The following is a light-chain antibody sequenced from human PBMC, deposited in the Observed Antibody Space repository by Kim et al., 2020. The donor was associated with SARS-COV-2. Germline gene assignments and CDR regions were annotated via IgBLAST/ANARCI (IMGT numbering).Light chain of an antibody. CDR1: KLGDNY. J-gene: IGLJ3*02. CDR3: QAWDTNTGGV. V-gene: IGLV3-1*01. CDR2: QDT. Sequence: SYELTQPPSLSVSPGQTATITCSGDKLGDNYASWYQQKPGQSPVLVIHQDTRRPSGIPERFSGSNSGDTATLTISGTQSMDEADYYCQAWDTNTGGVFGGGTKLTVL.